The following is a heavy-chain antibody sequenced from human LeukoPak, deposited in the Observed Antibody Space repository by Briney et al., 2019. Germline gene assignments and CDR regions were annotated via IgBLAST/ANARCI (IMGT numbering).Heavy chain of an antibody. CDR1: GFTFSSSE. CDR3: VTDGASDI. J-gene: IGHJ3*02. V-gene: IGHV3-48*03. CDR2: ISFSGGTI. Sequence: GGSLRLSCAASGFTFSSSEMNWVRQAPGKGLEWLSYISFSGGTIYYADSVKGRFSISRDNPKNALYLQMNSLRAEDTAVYYCVTDGASDIWGQGTMVTVSS.